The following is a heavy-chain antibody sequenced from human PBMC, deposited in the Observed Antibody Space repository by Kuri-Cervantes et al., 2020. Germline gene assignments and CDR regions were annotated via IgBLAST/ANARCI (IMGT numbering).Heavy chain of an antibody. CDR1: KFTFSSHV. CDR3: ATTSRNLSF. CDR2: ISHDGSNK. D-gene: IGHD1-1*01. J-gene: IGHJ4*02. V-gene: IGHV3-30-3*01. Sequence: GESLKISCAASKFTFSSHVMHWVRQAPGKGLEWVALISHDGSNKHYADSVKGRFTISRDNSKNTLYLQMNSLRPEDTAMYYCATTSRNLSFWGQGTPVTVSS.